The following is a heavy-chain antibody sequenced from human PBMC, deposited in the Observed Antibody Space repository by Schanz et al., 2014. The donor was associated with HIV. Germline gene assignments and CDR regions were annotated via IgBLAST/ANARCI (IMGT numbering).Heavy chain of an antibody. J-gene: IGHJ4*02. D-gene: IGHD3-10*01. CDR2: ISYDGSNK. Sequence: VQLLESGGGLVQPGGSLRLSCAASGFTFSSYAMSWVRQAPGKGLEWVAVISYDGSNKYYADSVKGRFTISRDNAKNSLSLQMNSLRAEDTAVYYCAKGQRGMVRGDNDYWGQGTLVTVSS. CDR3: AKGQRGMVRGDNDY. CDR1: GFTFSSYA. V-gene: IGHV3-30*18.